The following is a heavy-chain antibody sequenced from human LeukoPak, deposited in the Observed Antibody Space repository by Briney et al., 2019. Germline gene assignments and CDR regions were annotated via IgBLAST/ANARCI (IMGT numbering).Heavy chain of an antibody. Sequence: ASVKVSCKASGYTFTGYYMHWVRQAPGQGLEWMGWINPNSGGTNYAQKFQGRVTMTRDTSISTAYMELSRLRSDDTAVYYCARALPSGSYYYFDYWGQGTLVTVSS. CDR3: ARALPSGSYYYFDY. CDR2: INPNSGGT. J-gene: IGHJ4*02. CDR1: GYTFTGYY. V-gene: IGHV1-2*02. D-gene: IGHD1-26*01.